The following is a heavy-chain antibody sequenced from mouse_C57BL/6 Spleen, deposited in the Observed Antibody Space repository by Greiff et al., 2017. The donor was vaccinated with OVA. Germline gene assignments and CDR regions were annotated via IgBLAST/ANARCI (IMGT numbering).Heavy chain of an antibody. D-gene: IGHD3-2*02. J-gene: IGHJ2*01. V-gene: IGHV1-82*01. CDR1: GYAFSSSW. Sequence: QVQLQQSGPELVKPGASVKISCKASGYAFSSSWMNWVKQRPGKGLEWIGRIYPGDGDTNYNGKVKGKATLTVDKSSSTAYMQLSSLTSEDSAVYFCAMTVDSSGSDYWGQGTTLTVSS. CDR3: AMTVDSSGSDY. CDR2: IYPGDGDT.